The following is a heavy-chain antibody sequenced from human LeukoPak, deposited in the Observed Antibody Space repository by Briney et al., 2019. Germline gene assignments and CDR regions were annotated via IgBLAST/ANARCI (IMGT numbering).Heavy chain of an antibody. CDR3: TRDQMNY. CDR1: EFPVSRNY. D-gene: IGHD5-24*01. J-gene: IGHJ4*02. V-gene: IGHV3-53*01. CDR2: IFSNGDT. Sequence: GGSLRLSCTASEFPVSRNYMLWVRQAPGKGLEWVSLIFSNGDTHYADSVKGRFTISRDTSKNTVTLQMNSLRVEDTAMYYCTRDQMNYWGQGTLVTVSS.